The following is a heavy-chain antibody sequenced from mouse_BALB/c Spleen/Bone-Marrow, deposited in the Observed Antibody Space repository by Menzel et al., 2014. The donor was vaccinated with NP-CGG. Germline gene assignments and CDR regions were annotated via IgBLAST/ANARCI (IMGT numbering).Heavy chain of an antibody. CDR2: ISSGGSYT. V-gene: IGHV5-6-4*01. Sequence: EVQLVESGGGLVKPGGSLKLSCAASGFTFSSYTMSWIRQTPEKRLEWVATISSGGSYTYYPDSVKGRFTISRDNAKNTPYLQMISLKSEDTAMYYCTRDRYYGNSFAYWGQGTLVTVSA. CDR3: TRDRYYGNSFAY. D-gene: IGHD2-1*01. J-gene: IGHJ3*01. CDR1: GFTFSSYT.